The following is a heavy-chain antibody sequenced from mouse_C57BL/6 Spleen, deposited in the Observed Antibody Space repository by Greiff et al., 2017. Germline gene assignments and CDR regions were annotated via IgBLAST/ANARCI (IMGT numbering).Heavy chain of an antibody. J-gene: IGHJ4*01. CDR3: ARHGYYGSPVTDAMDY. V-gene: IGHV2-6-1*01. D-gene: IGHD1-1*01. CDR1: GFSLTSYG. Sequence: VMLVESGPGLVAPSQRLSITCTVSGFSLTSYGVHWVRQPPGKGLEWLVVIWSDGSTTYNSALKSRLSISKDNSKSQVFLKMNSLQTDDTAMYYCARHGYYGSPVTDAMDYWGQGTSVTVSS. CDR2: IWSDGST.